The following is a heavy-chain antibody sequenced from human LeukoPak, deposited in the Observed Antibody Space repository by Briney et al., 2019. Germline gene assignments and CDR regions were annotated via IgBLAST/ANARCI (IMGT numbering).Heavy chain of an antibody. Sequence: ASVKVSCKASGYTFTSYGISWVRQAPGQGLEWMGWISAYNGNTNYAQKLQGRVTMTTDTSTSTAYMELRSLRSDDTVVYYCARDRNQDGYNSFYWWGQGTLVTVSS. J-gene: IGHJ4*02. CDR2: ISAYNGNT. V-gene: IGHV1-18*01. CDR3: ARDRNQDGYNSFYW. CDR1: GYTFTSYG. D-gene: IGHD5-12*01.